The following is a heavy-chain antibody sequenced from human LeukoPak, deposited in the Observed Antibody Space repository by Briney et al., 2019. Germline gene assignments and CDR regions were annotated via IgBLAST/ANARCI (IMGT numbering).Heavy chain of an antibody. J-gene: IGHJ3*02. Sequence: SETLSLTCAVYGGSFTKHQWSWIRQPPGKGLEWIGAINDGGSTNYNPSLKSRVTISVDTSKNQFSLKLSSVTAADTAIYYCARDLGSWPHVTLDIWGHGTLVTVSS. V-gene: IGHV4-34*01. CDR1: GGSFTKHQ. D-gene: IGHD3-16*01. CDR3: ARDLGSWPHVTLDI. CDR2: INDGGST.